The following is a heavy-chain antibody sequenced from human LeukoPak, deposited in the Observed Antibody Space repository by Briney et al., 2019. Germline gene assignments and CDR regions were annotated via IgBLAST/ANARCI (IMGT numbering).Heavy chain of an antibody. CDR1: GGSFSGYY. J-gene: IGHJ3*02. Sequence: PSETLSLTCAVYGGSFSGYYWSWIRQPPGKGLEWIGEINHSGSTNYNPSLKSRVTISVDTSKNQFSLKLSSVTAAETAVYYCAREIRLDYYDSSGYYYRDAFDIWGQGTMVTVSS. V-gene: IGHV4-34*01. CDR3: AREIRLDYYDSSGYYYRDAFDI. CDR2: INHSGST. D-gene: IGHD3-22*01.